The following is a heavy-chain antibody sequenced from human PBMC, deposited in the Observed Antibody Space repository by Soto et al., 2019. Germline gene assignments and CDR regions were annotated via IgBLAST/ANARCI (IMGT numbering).Heavy chain of an antibody. D-gene: IGHD1-26*01. CDR1: GYTFSNNG. J-gene: IGHJ4*02. V-gene: IGHV1-18*01. Sequence: QVRLVQSGPEVKKPGASVKVSCKASGYTFSNNGIGWVRQAPGQGLEWMGWISAYSGNTIYAQKFQGRVTMTTDTSTSTAYMDLRSLRSDDTAVYYCASKGGEWEPADYWGQGTLVTVSS. CDR2: ISAYSGNT. CDR3: ASKGGEWEPADY.